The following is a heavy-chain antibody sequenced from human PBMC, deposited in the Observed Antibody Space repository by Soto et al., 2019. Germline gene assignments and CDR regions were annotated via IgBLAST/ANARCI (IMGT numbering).Heavy chain of an antibody. J-gene: IGHJ6*02. Sequence: ASVRVYCKASGYTVTGYYMHWAGPVPRQGLEWMGWINPNSGGTNYAQKFRGWVTMTRDTSISTAYMELSRLRSDDTAVYYCARAGPFCSSASCYEVYYYYGMAVWGQGTTVTVPS. CDR3: ARAGPFCSSASCYEVYYYYGMAV. V-gene: IGHV1-2*04. CDR1: GYTVTGYY. D-gene: IGHD2-2*01. CDR2: INPNSGGT.